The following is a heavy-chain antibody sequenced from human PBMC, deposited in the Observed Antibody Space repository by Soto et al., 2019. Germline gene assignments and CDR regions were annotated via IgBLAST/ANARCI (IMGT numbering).Heavy chain of an antibody. CDR3: TRNADFNSAFDI. J-gene: IGHJ3*02. CDR1: GFTFSNYD. CDR2: INVAGNT. Sequence: GGSLRLSCAASGFTFSNYDMHWVRQATGKGLQWVANINVAGNTYYPVSVKGRFTISRENAKNSLYLQINSLRAEDTAVYYCTRNADFNSAFDICGQGTMANVSS. V-gene: IGHV3-13*01.